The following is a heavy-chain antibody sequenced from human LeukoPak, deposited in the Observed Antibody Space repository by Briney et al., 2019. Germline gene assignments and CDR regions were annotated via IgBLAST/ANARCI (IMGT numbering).Heavy chain of an antibody. CDR1: GFTLSSYE. CDR2: ISSSGSTI. CDR3: ARFDSSGYYPLYFDY. D-gene: IGHD3-22*01. J-gene: IGHJ4*02. V-gene: IGHV3-48*03. Sequence: GGSLRLSCAASGFTLSSYEMNWVRQAPGKGLEWVSYISSSGSTIYYADSVKGRFTISRDNAKNSLYLQMNSLRAEDTAVYYCARFDSSGYYPLYFDYWGQGTLVTVSS.